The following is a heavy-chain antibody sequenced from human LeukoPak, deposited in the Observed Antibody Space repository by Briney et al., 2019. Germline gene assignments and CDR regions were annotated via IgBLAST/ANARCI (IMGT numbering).Heavy chain of an antibody. J-gene: IGHJ3*02. CDR1: GFTFSSYS. D-gene: IGHD3-22*01. V-gene: IGHV3-21*04. Sequence: MTGGSLRLSCAASGFTFSSYSMNWVRQAPGKGLAWVSSISSSGSYIYYADSVKGRFTISRDNAKNSLYLQMNSLRAEDTAVYYCARHMIVVVITVYWDAFDIWGQGTMVTVSS. CDR2: ISSSGSYI. CDR3: ARHMIVVVITVYWDAFDI.